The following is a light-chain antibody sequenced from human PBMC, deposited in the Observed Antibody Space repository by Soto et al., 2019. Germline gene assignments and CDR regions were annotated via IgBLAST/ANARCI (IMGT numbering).Light chain of an antibody. J-gene: IGLJ3*02. V-gene: IGLV1-40*01. CDR3: QSYDSSLSGWV. Sequence: QSVLTQPPSVSGAPGQRVTISCTESSSNIGAGYDVHWYQQLPGTAPKLLIYGNSNRPSGVPDRFSSSKSGTSASLAITGLQAEDEADYYCQSYDSSLSGWVFGGGTQLTVL. CDR2: GNS. CDR1: SSNIGAGYD.